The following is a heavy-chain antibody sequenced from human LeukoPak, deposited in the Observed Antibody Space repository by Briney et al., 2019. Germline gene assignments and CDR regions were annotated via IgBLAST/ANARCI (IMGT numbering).Heavy chain of an antibody. J-gene: IGHJ4*02. CDR1: GFTFSSYS. Sequence: GGSLRLSCAASGFTFSSYSMTWVRQAPGKGLEWVSSISSSSSYIYYADSVKGRFTISRDNAKNSLYLQMNSLRAEDTAVYYCARDNLGAFDYWGQGTLVTVSS. CDR3: ARDNLGAFDY. CDR2: ISSSSSYI. D-gene: IGHD1-26*01. V-gene: IGHV3-21*01.